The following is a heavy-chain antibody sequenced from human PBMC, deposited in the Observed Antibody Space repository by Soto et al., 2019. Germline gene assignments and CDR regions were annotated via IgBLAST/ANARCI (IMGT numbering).Heavy chain of an antibody. Sequence: SETLSLTCTVSGGSISSSSYYWGWIRQPPGKGLEWIGSIYYSGSTYYNPSLKSRVTISVDTSKNQFSLKLSSVTAADTAVYYCARHKSGRGSYGSGSYSWFDPWGQGTLVTLSS. CDR2: IYYSGST. D-gene: IGHD3-10*01. CDR1: GGSISSSSYY. V-gene: IGHV4-39*01. CDR3: ARHKSGRGSYGSGSYSWFDP. J-gene: IGHJ5*02.